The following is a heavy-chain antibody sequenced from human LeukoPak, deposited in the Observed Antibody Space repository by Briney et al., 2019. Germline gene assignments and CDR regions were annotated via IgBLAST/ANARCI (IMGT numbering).Heavy chain of an antibody. CDR2: MNPNSGNA. CDR3: ARVGYVPAAIKWAYYFDY. D-gene: IGHD2-2*02. V-gene: IGHV1-8*02. J-gene: IGHJ4*02. Sequence: ASVKVSCKASGGTFSSYAISWVRQAPGQGLEWMGWMNPNSGNAGYAQKFQGRVTMTRNTSISTAYMELSSLRSEDTAVYYCARVGYVPAAIKWAYYFDYWGQGTLVTVSS. CDR1: GGTFSSYA.